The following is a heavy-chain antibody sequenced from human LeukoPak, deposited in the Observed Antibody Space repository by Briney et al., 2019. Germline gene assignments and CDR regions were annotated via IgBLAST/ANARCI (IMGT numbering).Heavy chain of an antibody. V-gene: IGHV1-8*03. Sequence: ASVKVSCKASGYTFTSYDINWVRQATGQGLEWMGWMNPNSGDTGYAQKFQGRVTITRNTSISTAYMELSSLRSEDTALYYCARSGTIAAAGTGEFDAFDIWGQGTMVTVSS. D-gene: IGHD6-13*01. J-gene: IGHJ3*02. CDR3: ARSGTIAAAGTGEFDAFDI. CDR2: MNPNSGDT. CDR1: GYTFTSYD.